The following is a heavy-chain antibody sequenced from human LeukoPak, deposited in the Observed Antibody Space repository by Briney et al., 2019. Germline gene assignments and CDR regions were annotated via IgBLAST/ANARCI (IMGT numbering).Heavy chain of an antibody. CDR1: GFTFSSYA. D-gene: IGHD6-13*01. J-gene: IGHJ4*02. Sequence: RSGGSLRLSCAASGFTFSSYAMSWVRQAPGKGLEWVSAISGSGGSTYYADSVKGRFTISRDNSKNTLYLQMNSLRAEDTAVYYRAKGQRSWYGSYYFDYWGQGTLVTVSS. CDR3: AKGQRSWYGSYYFDY. CDR2: ISGSGGST. V-gene: IGHV3-23*01.